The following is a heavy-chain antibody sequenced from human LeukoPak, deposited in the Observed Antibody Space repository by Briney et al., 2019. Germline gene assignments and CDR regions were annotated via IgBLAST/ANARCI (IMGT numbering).Heavy chain of an antibody. D-gene: IGHD6-13*01. V-gene: IGHV4-61*05. Sequence: SETLSLTCTVSGGSISSSSYYWGWIRQPPGKGLEWIGYIYYSGSTNYNPSLKSRVTISVDTSKNQFSLKLSSVTAADTAVYYCARAHSSSQTRPYYYYYMDVWGKGTTVTVSS. CDR3: ARAHSSSQTRPYYYYYMDV. CDR2: IYYSGST. J-gene: IGHJ6*03. CDR1: GGSISSSSYY.